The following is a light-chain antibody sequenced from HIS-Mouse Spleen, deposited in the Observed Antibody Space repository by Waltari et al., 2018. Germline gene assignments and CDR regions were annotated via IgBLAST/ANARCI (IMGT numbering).Light chain of an antibody. J-gene: IGLJ1*01. Sequence: QSALTQPASVSGSPGQSITISCTGTSSDVGGYNYVSWYQQHPGKAPKPVIYEVSNRPYGVSKRFSGSKSGHTASLTISGLQAEDEADYYCSSYTSSSTYVFGTGTKVTVL. CDR1: SSDVGGYNY. CDR2: EVS. CDR3: SSYTSSSTYV. V-gene: IGLV2-14*01.